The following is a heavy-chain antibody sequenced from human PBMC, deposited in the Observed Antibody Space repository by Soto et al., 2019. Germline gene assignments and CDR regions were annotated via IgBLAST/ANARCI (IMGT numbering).Heavy chain of an antibody. CDR3: ARGRGVVVPGGMTDYQYYYCGMEV. V-gene: IGHV1-69*06. J-gene: IGHJ6*02. CDR1: GCRFNSYT. D-gene: IGHD2-2*01. CDR2: IFPIFGSA. Sequence: SVKVSCKASGCRFNSYTISSLRKPTGQGLEWMGGIFPIFGSAKYAQKFPGRVTITADKSKTTAYMELSSLRSEGTAIYYCARGRGVVVPGGMTDYQYYYCGMEVWG.